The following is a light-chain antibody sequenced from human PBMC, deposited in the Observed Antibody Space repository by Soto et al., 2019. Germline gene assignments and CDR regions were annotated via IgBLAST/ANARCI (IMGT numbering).Light chain of an antibody. V-gene: IGKV3-15*01. Sequence: EIVMTQSPGTLSVSPGERATLSCRASQSISGNLVWYQQKPGQAPRLLIYGASTRATGIPARFSGSGSGTESTLTISSLQSEDFAVYYCQQYHNWPITFGQGTRLEIK. CDR3: QQYHNWPIT. CDR2: GAS. J-gene: IGKJ5*01. CDR1: QSISGN.